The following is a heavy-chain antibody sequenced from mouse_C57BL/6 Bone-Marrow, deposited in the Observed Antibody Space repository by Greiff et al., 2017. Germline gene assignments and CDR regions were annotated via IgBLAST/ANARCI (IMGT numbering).Heavy chain of an antibody. CDR3: ARHVPYYYGSSYWFAY. CDR2: ISSGGSYT. D-gene: IGHD1-1*01. CDR1: GFTFSSYG. J-gene: IGHJ3*01. Sequence: EVQRVESGGDLVKPGGSLKLSCAASGFTFSSYGMSWVRQTPDKRLEWVATISSGGSYTYYPDSVKGRFTISRDNAKNTLYLQMSSLKSEDTAMYYCARHVPYYYGSSYWFAYWGQGTLVTVSA. V-gene: IGHV5-6*01.